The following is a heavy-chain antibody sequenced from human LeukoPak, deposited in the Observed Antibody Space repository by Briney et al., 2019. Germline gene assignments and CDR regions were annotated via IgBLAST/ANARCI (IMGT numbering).Heavy chain of an antibody. J-gene: IGHJ4*02. D-gene: IGHD2-15*01. Sequence: GASVKVSCKASGYTFISYAMHWVRQAPGQRLEWMGWTNAGNGNTKYSQKFQGRVTITRDTSASTAYMELSSLRSEDTAVYYCARDPVGCSGGSCYGGLVYWGQGTLVTVSS. CDR3: ARDPVGCSGGSCYGGLVY. CDR1: GYTFISYA. V-gene: IGHV1-3*01. CDR2: TNAGNGNT.